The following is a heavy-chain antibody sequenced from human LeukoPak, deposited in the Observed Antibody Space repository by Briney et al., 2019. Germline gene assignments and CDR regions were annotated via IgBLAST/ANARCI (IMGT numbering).Heavy chain of an antibody. D-gene: IGHD6-13*01. J-gene: IGHJ5*02. CDR3: AKRGDSSSWYLNWFDP. CDR2: ISGSGGST. V-gene: IGHV3-23*01. Sequence: GGSLRLSCAASGFTFSSYAMSRVGQAPGKGLEWVSVISGSGGSTYYADSVKGRFTISRDNSKNTLYLQMNSLRAEDTAVYYCAKRGDSSSWYLNWFDPWGQGTLVTVSS. CDR1: GFTFSSYA.